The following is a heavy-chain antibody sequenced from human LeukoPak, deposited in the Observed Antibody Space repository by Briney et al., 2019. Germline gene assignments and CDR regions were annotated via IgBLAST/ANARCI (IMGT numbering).Heavy chain of an antibody. J-gene: IGHJ3*02. CDR2: LYSDGNT. Sequence: GGSLRLSCAASGFTVITNDMTWVRQAPGKGLEWVSVLYSDGNTKYADSVKGRFTISRDNSKSTLYLQMNSLRAEDTAVYYCAKDTAGELGFDIWGQGTMVTVSS. CDR3: AKDTAGELGFDI. V-gene: IGHV3-53*01. D-gene: IGHD1-26*01. CDR1: GFTVITND.